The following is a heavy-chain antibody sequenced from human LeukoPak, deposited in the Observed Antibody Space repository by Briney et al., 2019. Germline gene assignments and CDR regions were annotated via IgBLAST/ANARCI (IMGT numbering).Heavy chain of an antibody. CDR3: ARESPQRFDY. CDR2: IKQDGSEK. J-gene: IGHJ4*02. CDR1: GFTFSSYW. V-gene: IGHV3-7*01. Sequence: PGGSLRLSCAGSGFTFSSYWMSWVRQAPGKGLEWVANIKQDGSEKYYVDSVKGRFTISRDNAKNSLYLQMNSLRAEDTAVYYCARESPQRFDYWGQGTLVTVSS.